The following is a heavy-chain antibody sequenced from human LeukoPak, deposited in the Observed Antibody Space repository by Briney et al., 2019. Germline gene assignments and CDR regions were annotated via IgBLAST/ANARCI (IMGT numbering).Heavy chain of an antibody. CDR2: ITSSSSTV. V-gene: IGHV3-48*02. Sequence: GGSLRLSCAASGFTFNSYSMNWVRQAPGKGLEWVSYITSSSSTVYYADSVKGRFTISRDNAKNSLYLQMNSLRDDDTAVYYCARLPYYFDYRGQGTLVTVSS. CDR3: ARLPYYFDY. CDR1: GFTFNSYS. J-gene: IGHJ4*02.